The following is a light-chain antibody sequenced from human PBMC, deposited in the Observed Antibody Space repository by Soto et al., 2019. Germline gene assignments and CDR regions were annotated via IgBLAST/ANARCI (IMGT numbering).Light chain of an antibody. CDR1: QSVSSDY. Sequence: EIVLTQSPGTLSLSPGERVSLSCRASQSVSSDYLAWYQQKPGQAPRLLMSGASTRAPAIPDRFSGSGSGTDFPLTISRLEPGDFAVYFCQQSSRSPVTFGQGTRLEIK. J-gene: IGKJ5*01. V-gene: IGKV3-20*01. CDR2: GAS. CDR3: QQSSRSPVT.